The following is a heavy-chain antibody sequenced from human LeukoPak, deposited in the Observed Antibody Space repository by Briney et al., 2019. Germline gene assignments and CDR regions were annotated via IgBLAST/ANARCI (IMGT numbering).Heavy chain of an antibody. D-gene: IGHD6-13*01. CDR2: ISYTGNT. J-gene: IGHJ5*02. CDR3: ARCRSGYSSSCLFDP. V-gene: IGHV4-59*01. Sequence: SETLSLTCTVSGVSISSYYWSWIRQPPGKGLEWIGFISYTGNTNCNPSLKSRVTLSVDTSKNQFSLKLSSVTAADTAVYYCARCRSGYSSSCLFDPWGQGTLVTVSS. CDR1: GVSISSYY.